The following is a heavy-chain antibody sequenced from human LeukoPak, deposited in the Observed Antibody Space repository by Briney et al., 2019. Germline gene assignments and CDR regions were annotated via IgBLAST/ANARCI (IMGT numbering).Heavy chain of an antibody. CDR3: AREPERGLSD. V-gene: IGHV3-48*04. Sequence: GGSLRLSCAASGFTFSSYTMNWVRQAPGKGLEWVSYISSSSSSINYAGSVKGRFTISRDNAKNSLYLQMNSLRTEDTAVYYWAREPERGLSDWGQGTLVTVSS. D-gene: IGHD5-24*01. CDR2: ISSSSSSI. CDR1: GFTFSSYT. J-gene: IGHJ4*02.